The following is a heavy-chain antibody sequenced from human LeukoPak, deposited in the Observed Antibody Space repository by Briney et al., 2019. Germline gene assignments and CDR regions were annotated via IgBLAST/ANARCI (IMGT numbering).Heavy chain of an antibody. V-gene: IGHV4-4*07. Sequence: SETLSLTCTVSGGSISSYYWSWIRQPAGKGLEWIGRIYISGSTNYNPSLKSRVTMSVDTSKNQFSLKLSSVTAADTAVYYCARVLSNYGVAHYYYYMDVWGKGTTVTVSS. J-gene: IGHJ6*03. CDR1: GGSISSYY. CDR3: ARVLSNYGVAHYYYYMDV. CDR2: IYISGST. D-gene: IGHD4-11*01.